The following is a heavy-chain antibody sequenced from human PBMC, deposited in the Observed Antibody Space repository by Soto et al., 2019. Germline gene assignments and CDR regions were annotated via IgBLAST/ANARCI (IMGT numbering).Heavy chain of an antibody. CDR3: ARDTGVYDSSGYDAFDI. V-gene: IGHV1-2*04. Sequence: ASVKVSCKASGYTFTGYYMHWVRQAPGQGLEWMGWINPNSGGTNYAQKFQGWVTMTRDTSISTAYMELSRLRSDDTAVYYCARDTGVYDSSGYDAFDIWGQGTMVTVSS. CDR2: INPNSGGT. CDR1: GYTFTGYY. J-gene: IGHJ3*02. D-gene: IGHD3-22*01.